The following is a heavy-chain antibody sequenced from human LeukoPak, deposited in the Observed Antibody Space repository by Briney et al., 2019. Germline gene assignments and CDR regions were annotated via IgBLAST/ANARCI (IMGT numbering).Heavy chain of an antibody. J-gene: IGHJ3*02. CDR1: GASISAVPGGSISGYY. Sequence: PSETLSLTCTVSGASISAVPGGSISGYYWSWIRQPAGKGLEWIGRIYSSGNTRDNPSLKSRVTMSVDMSKNQFSLKLSSVTAADTAVYYCARHGGLVRGFSDAFDIWGQGTMVTVSS. CDR2: IYSSGNT. V-gene: IGHV4-4*07. CDR3: ARHGGLVRGFSDAFDI. D-gene: IGHD3-10*01.